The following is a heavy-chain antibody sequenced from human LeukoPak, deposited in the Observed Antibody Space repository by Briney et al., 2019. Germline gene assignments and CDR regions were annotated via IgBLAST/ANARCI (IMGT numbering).Heavy chain of an antibody. D-gene: IGHD6-19*01. CDR3: ARGVGPYSSGWYYFDY. Sequence: PSETLPLTCTVSGGSISSGDYYWSWIRQPPGKGLEWIGYIYYSGSTYYNPSLKSRVTISVDTSKNQFSLKLSSVTAADTAVYYCARGVGPYSSGWYYFDYWGQGTLVTVSS. J-gene: IGHJ4*02. CDR2: IYYSGST. CDR1: GGSISSGDYY. V-gene: IGHV4-30-4*01.